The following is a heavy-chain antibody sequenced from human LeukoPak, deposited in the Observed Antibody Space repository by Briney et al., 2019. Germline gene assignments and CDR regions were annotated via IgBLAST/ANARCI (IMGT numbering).Heavy chain of an antibody. J-gene: IGHJ4*02. CDR1: GFTFSSYA. CDR2: ISGRGGST. Sequence: PGGSLRLSCAASGFTFSSYAMSWVRQAPGKGLEWVSAISGRGGSTYYADSVKGRFTISRDSSKNTLYLQMNSLRAEDTALYYCAKDILRFDYWGQGTLVTVSS. V-gene: IGHV3-23*01. CDR3: AKDILRFDY. D-gene: IGHD2-21*01.